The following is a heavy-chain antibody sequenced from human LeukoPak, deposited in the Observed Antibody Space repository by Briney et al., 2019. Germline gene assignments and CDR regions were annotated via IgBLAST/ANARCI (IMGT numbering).Heavy chain of an antibody. CDR2: ISSSSSYI. D-gene: IGHD4-17*01. CDR1: GFTFSSYS. J-gene: IGHJ3*02. V-gene: IGHV3-21*01. Sequence: PGGSLRLSCAASGFTFSSYSMNWVRQAPGKGLEWVSSISSSSSYIYYADSVKGRFTISRDNAKNSRYLQMNSLRAEDTAVYYCASSHGDYYDAFDIWGQGTMVTVSS. CDR3: ASSHGDYYDAFDI.